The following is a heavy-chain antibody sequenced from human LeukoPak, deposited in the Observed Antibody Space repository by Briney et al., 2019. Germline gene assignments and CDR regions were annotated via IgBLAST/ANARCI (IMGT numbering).Heavy chain of an antibody. CDR2: INPSGCST. V-gene: IGHV1-46*01. D-gene: IGHD2-8*02. J-gene: IGHJ4*02. CDR3: ARGPGGGSIDY. Sequence: GASVKDSCKASGYTFTSYYMHWVRHAPGEGLEWVGIINPSGCSTSYAQKFQGRITMTRDTSTITVYMELSSLRSEDTAVYDCARGPGGGSIDYWGQGTLVTVSS. CDR1: GYTFTSYY.